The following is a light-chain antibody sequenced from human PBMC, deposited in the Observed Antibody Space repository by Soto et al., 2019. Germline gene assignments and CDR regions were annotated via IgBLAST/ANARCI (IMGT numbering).Light chain of an antibody. V-gene: IGKV3-15*01. CDR3: XQYNTWLWT. CDR1: QSINAH. CDR2: GAS. Sequence: EVVMTQSPATLSVSPGERVTLSCRASQSINAHLAWYQQKPGQAPRLLIHGASTRATGIPARFSGSGFGTEFILTISXXQSEDFAXXXXXQYNTWLWTFGXGTKVEIQ. J-gene: IGKJ1*01.